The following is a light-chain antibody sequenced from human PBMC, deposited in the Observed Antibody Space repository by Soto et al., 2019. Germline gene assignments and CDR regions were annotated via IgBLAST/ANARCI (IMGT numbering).Light chain of an antibody. Sequence: IGITPYSTTLSLSSRERATPSCRASQSVSSNLAWYQQKPGQAPRLLIYGASTRATGIPARFSGSGSGTEFTLTISSLQSEDFAVYYCQQYNNWSPITFGQGTLLEIK. CDR2: GAS. J-gene: IGKJ5*01. CDR1: QSVSSN. CDR3: QQYNNWSPIT. V-gene: IGKV3-15*01.